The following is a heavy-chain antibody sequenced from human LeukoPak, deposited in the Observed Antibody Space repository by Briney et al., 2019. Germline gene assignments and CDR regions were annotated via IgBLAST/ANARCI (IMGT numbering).Heavy chain of an antibody. Sequence: GGSLRLSCAASGFTFDDYGMSWVRQAPGKGLEWVSGINWNGGSTGYADSVKGRFTISRDNAKNSLYLQMNSLRAEDTALYYCARKIAAAGEEYFDYWGQGTLVTVSS. CDR1: GFTFDDYG. D-gene: IGHD6-13*01. CDR3: ARKIAAAGEEYFDY. CDR2: INWNGGST. V-gene: IGHV3-20*04. J-gene: IGHJ4*02.